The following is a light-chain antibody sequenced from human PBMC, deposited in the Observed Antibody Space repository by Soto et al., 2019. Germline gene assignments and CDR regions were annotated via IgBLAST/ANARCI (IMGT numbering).Light chain of an antibody. Sequence: EIVLTQSPGTLSLSPGERATLSCRASQSVSSSYLAWYQQKPGQAPRLLIYGASSRATGIPDRFSGSGSGTDFTLTISRLEPEGFAVYYCQQYGSSHTFGQGTKLEIK. J-gene: IGKJ2*01. CDR3: QQYGSSHT. CDR1: QSVSSSY. V-gene: IGKV3-20*01. CDR2: GAS.